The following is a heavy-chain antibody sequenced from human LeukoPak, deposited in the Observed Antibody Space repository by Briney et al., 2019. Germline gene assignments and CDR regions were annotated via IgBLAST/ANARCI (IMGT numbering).Heavy chain of an antibody. CDR3: ARGGEMATTNRFDYYYGMDV. J-gene: IGHJ6*02. Sequence: ASVTVSCKASGGTFSSYAISWVRQAPGQGLEWMGGIIPIFGTANYAQKFQGRVTITADESTSTAYMELSSLRSEDTAVYYWARGGEMATTNRFDYYYGMDVWGQGTTVTVSS. CDR1: GGTFSSYA. V-gene: IGHV1-69*13. CDR2: IIPIFGTA. D-gene: IGHD5-24*01.